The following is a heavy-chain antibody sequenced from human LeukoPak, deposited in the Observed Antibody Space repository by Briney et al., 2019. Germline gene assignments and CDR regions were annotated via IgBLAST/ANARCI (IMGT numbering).Heavy chain of an antibody. CDR3: ARQLFSNGYRWFDP. CDR1: GFTFTNYA. D-gene: IGHD3-22*01. CDR2: ISDAGDST. V-gene: IGHV3-23*01. J-gene: IGHJ5*02. Sequence: GGSLRLSCAVSGFTFTNYAMSWVRQAPGKGLEWVSSISDAGDSTLHADSVKGRFTISRDNSKNTLYLQMSSLSAADTAVYYCARQLFSNGYRWFDPWGQGTLVTVSS.